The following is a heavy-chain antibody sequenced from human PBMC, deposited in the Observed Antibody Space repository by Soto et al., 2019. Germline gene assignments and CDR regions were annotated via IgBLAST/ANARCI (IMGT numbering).Heavy chain of an antibody. J-gene: IGHJ4*02. Sequence: QVQLQESGPGLVKPSETLSLTCTASSGSISIYSWSWIRQPPGKGLEWIGYVSYSGSTNYNPPLKSRVTISVDTSKNRFSLKLSSVTAADTAVYYCARTSYQLLMFDYWGQGTLVTVSS. CDR3: ARTSYQLLMFDY. V-gene: IGHV4-59*01. D-gene: IGHD2-2*01. CDR2: VSYSGST. CDR1: SGSISIYS.